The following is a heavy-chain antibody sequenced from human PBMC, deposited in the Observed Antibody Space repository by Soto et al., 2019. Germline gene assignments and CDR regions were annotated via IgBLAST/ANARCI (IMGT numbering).Heavy chain of an antibody. V-gene: IGHV1-3*01. Sequence: GASVKVSCKASGYTFTSYAMHWVRQAPGQRLEWMGWINASNGNTKYSQKFQGRVTITRDTSASTAYMELSSLRSDVTAVYYCARVVGALGHWFDPWGQGTLVTVSS. J-gene: IGHJ5*02. CDR3: ARVVGALGHWFDP. CDR1: GYTFTSYA. CDR2: INASNGNT. D-gene: IGHD1-26*01.